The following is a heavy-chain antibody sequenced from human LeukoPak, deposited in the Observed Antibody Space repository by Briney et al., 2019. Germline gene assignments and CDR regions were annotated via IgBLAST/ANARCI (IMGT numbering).Heavy chain of an antibody. CDR3: AREENGGVYDDGFDI. D-gene: IGHD5/OR15-5a*01. V-gene: IGHV3-53*01. CDR1: GFTVRNKF. J-gene: IGHJ3*02. Sequence: GGSLRLSCAASGFTVRNKFMYWVRQAPGKGLEWVSVIRSDGNRHYADSVECRFSISRDDSKNTIYLQMNSLRAEDTAVYYCAREENGGVYDDGFDIWGQGTMVTVSS. CDR2: IRSDGNR.